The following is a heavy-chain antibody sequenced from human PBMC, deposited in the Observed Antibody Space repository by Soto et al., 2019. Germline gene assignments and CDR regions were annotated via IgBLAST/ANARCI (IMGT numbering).Heavy chain of an antibody. CDR3: ARRDLAVAGWYFDY. CDR2: IIPIFGTA. V-gene: IGHV1-69*13. Sequence: GASVKVSCKASGGTFSSYAISWVRQAPGQGLEWMGGIIPIFGTANYAQKFQGRVTITADESTSTAYMELSSLRSEDTAVYYCARRDLAVAGWYFDYWGQGTLVTVSS. J-gene: IGHJ4*02. D-gene: IGHD6-19*01. CDR1: GGTFSSYA.